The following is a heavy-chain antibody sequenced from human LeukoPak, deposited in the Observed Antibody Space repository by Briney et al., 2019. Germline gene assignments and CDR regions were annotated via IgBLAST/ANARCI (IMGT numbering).Heavy chain of an antibody. CDR3: ARGVATSGAFDI. CDR2: MNPNSGNT. J-gene: IGHJ3*02. Sequence: ASVKVSCKASGYTFTSYDIDWVRQATGQGLEWIGWMNPNSGNTGYAQKFQGRVTITRNTSISTAYMELSSLRSEDTAVYYCARGVATSGAFDIWGQGRMVTVSS. CDR1: GYTFTSYD. D-gene: IGHD5-12*01. V-gene: IGHV1-8*03.